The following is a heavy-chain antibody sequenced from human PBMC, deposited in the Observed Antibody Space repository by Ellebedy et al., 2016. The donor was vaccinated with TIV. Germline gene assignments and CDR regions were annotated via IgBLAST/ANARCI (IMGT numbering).Heavy chain of an antibody. CDR3: ARGGIGVGGDF. J-gene: IGHJ4*01. D-gene: IGHD2-21*01. Sequence: SETLSLTCIVSGVSINTFYWNWIRQPPGKGLEWIGYIYYGRANYNPSLKSRVTISSDTSKNQLSLKLSSVTAADTAVYYCARGGIGVGGDFWGQGTLVTVSS. V-gene: IGHV4-59*08. CDR1: GVSINTFY. CDR2: IYYGRA.